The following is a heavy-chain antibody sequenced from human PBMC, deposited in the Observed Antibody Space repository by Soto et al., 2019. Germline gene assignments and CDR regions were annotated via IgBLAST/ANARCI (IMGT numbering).Heavy chain of an antibody. Sequence: PGESLKISCKGSGYSFAGYWITWVRQKPGKGLEWMGRIDPSDSQTYYNTSFRGHVTISVTKSITTVFLQWSSLRASDTAMYYCARQIYDSDTGPNFQYYFDSWGQGTPVTVSS. CDR2: IDPSDSQT. V-gene: IGHV5-10-1*01. CDR1: GYSFAGYW. D-gene: IGHD3-22*01. CDR3: ARQIYDSDTGPNFQYYFDS. J-gene: IGHJ4*02.